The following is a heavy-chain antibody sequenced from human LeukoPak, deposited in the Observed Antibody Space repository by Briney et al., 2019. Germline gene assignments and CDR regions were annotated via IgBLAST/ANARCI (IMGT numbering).Heavy chain of an antibody. V-gene: IGHV4-59*12. CDR1: GGSISSYY. D-gene: IGHD2-2*02. Sequence: SETLSLTCTVSGGSISSYYWSWIRQPPGKGLEWIGYIYYSGSTNYNPSLKSRVTISVDTSKNQFSLKLSSVTAADTAVYYCARELYCSSTSCYRTRYYYMDVWGKGTTVTVSS. CDR3: ARELYCSSTSCYRTRYYYMDV. J-gene: IGHJ6*03. CDR2: IYYSGST.